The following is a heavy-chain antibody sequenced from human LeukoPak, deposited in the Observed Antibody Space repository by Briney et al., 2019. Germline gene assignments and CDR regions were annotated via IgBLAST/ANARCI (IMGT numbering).Heavy chain of an antibody. D-gene: IGHD6-19*01. J-gene: IGHJ4*02. V-gene: IGHV4-59*08. CDR2: VYYNGGT. CDR1: GDSISFYY. CDR3: ARLAHSSGYLAFDY. Sequence: PSETLSLTCSVSGDSISFYYWHWIRQPPGKGLEWIGYVYYNGGTNYNPSLKSRVTISVDTSKSQFSLKVTSVTAADTAVYYCARLAHSSGYLAFDYWGQGTLVTVSS.